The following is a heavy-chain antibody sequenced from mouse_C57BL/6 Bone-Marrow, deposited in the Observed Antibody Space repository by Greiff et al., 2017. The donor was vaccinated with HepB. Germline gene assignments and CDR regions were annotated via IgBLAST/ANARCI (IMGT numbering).Heavy chain of an antibody. D-gene: IGHD2-4*01. CDR1: GFSLSTSGMG. CDR3: ARPGVYDYDGFAY. J-gene: IGHJ3*01. CDR2: IYWDDDK. Sequence: QVTLKECGPGILQSSQTLSLTCSFSGFSLSTSGMGVSWIRQPSGKGLEWLAHIYWDDDKRYNPSLKSRLTISKDTSRNQVFLKITSVDTADTATYYCARPGVYDYDGFAYWGQGTLVTVSA. V-gene: IGHV8-12*01.